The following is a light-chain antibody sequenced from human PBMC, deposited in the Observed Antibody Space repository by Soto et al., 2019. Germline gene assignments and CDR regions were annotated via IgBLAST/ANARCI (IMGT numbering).Light chain of an antibody. J-gene: IGLJ2*01. CDR2: EDS. V-gene: IGLV2-23*01. CDR1: SSDVGNYNL. Sequence: QSALTQPASVSGSPGQSITISCTGTSSDVGNYNLVSWYQQYPGKVPKLMIYEDSKRPSGVSNRFSGSKSGNTASLTISGLQAEDEADYYCCSYAGSSTVVFGGGTKLTVL. CDR3: CSYAGSSTVV.